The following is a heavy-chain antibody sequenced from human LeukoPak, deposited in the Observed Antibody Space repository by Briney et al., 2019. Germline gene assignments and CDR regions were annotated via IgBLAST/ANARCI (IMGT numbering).Heavy chain of an antibody. CDR2: ISSSGSTI. CDR3: ARDSVGAEYYDY. Sequence: GSLRLSCTASGFTFSDYYMSWIRQAPGKGLEWVSYISSSGSTIYYADSVKGRFTISSYNAKNSLYLQMTSLRADDTAVYYCARDSVGAEYYDYWGQGTLVTVSS. J-gene: IGHJ4*02. D-gene: IGHD2/OR15-2a*01. CDR1: GFTFSDYY. V-gene: IGHV3-11*04.